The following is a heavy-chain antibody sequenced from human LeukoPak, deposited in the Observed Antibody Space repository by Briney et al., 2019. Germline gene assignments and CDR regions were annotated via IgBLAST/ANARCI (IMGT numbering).Heavy chain of an antibody. CDR1: GFTFSSYG. D-gene: IGHD4-17*01. V-gene: IGHV3-30*02. Sequence: GGSLRLSCAASGFTFSSYGMHWVRQAPGKGLEWVAFIRYDGSNKYYADSVKGRFTISRGNSKDTLYLQMNSLRAEDTAVYYCAHYGDYCRWGQGTLVTVSS. CDR3: AHYGDYCR. CDR2: IRYDGSNK. J-gene: IGHJ4*02.